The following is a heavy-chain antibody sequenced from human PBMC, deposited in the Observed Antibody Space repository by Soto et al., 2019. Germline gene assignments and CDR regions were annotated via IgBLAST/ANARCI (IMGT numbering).Heavy chain of an antibody. D-gene: IGHD2-15*01. V-gene: IGHV5-51*01. CDR2: IFPGDSET. CDR3: ARQGPGSY. J-gene: IGHJ4*02. Sequence: GESLTISGTCSGHSFSPYWIGWVRQIPGKGLEWMGLIFPGDSETTYSPSFQGHVSISADTSISTAYLQWDSLKTSDSAIYYCARQGPGSYWGQGTQVTVSS. CDR1: GHSFSPYW.